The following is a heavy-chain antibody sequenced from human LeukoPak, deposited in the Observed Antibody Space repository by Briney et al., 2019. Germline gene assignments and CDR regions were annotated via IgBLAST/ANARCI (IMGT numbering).Heavy chain of an antibody. CDR1: GFSVSDTH. J-gene: IGHJ4*02. CDR2: MYTGGTT. Sequence: GGSLRLSCAASGFSVSDTHMSWVRQAAGKGLERVSAMYTGGTTYYADSVTGRFTISRDKSKNTLYLQMNSLRVEDTAVYYCAKDEVTSGGGLASWGQGTLVTVSS. V-gene: IGHV3-53*01. D-gene: IGHD3-10*01. CDR3: AKDEVTSGGGLAS.